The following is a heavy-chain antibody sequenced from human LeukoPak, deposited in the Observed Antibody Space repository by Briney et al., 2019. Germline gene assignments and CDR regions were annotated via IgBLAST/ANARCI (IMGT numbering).Heavy chain of an antibody. D-gene: IGHD3-3*01. CDR2: ISSRSSYI. V-gene: IGHV3-21*01. CDR1: GFTFSSYN. J-gene: IGHJ4*02. Sequence: GGSLRLSCAASGFTFSSYNMKWVREAPGKGLEWVSYISSRSSYIFYAVSVKGRFTISRDNAKKSLYLQMNSLRAEDTAVYYCASGVNYFDYWGQGTLVTVSS. CDR3: ASGVNYFDY.